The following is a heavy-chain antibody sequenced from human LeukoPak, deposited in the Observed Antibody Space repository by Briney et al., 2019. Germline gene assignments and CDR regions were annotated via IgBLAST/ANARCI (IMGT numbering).Heavy chain of an antibody. J-gene: IGHJ6*02. CDR3: AKHIVTTNYYYGMDV. CDR2: ISGSGGST. V-gene: IGHV3-23*01. Sequence: PGGSLRLSCAASGFTFSSYVMSWVRQAPGKGPEWVSGISGSGGSTSYADSVKGRFTISRDNSKNTLYLQMTSLRAEDTALYYCAKHIVTTNYYYGMDVWGQGTTVTVSS. CDR1: GFTFSSYV. D-gene: IGHD5-12*01.